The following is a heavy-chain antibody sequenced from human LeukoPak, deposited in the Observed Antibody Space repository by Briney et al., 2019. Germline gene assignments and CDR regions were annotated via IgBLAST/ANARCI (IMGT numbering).Heavy chain of an antibody. V-gene: IGHV3-15*01. D-gene: IGHD5-18*01. CDR2: IKSKTDGGTT. CDR1: GITSRNAW. J-gene: IGHJ4*02. Sequence: GALRLFCAGSGITSRNAWVKWVRQASGEGVGWVGRIKSKTDGGTTDYAAPVKGRFTISRDDSKNTLYLQMNSLKTEDTAVYYCTTDNGYGGYWGQGTLVTVSS. CDR3: TTDNGYGGY.